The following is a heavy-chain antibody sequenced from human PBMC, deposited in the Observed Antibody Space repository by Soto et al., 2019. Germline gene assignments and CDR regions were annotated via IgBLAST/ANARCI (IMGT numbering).Heavy chain of an antibody. CDR3: ARMATFGSLNWFDP. J-gene: IGHJ5*02. D-gene: IGHD3-16*01. CDR2: MNPGSGDT. V-gene: IGHV1-8*01. CDR1: GYSFTNND. Sequence: QVQLVQSGAEVREPGASVKVSCKASGYSFTNNDVSWVRQATGQGLEWMGWMNPGSGDTGYAQKFQGRVTMTRDISKATAYMELSSLRSDDTAIYYCARMATFGSLNWFDPWGQGPLVTVSS.